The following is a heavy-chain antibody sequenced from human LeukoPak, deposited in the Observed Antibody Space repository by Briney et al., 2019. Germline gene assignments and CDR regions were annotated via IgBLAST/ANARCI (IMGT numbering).Heavy chain of an antibody. J-gene: IGHJ6*03. V-gene: IGHV1-69-2*01. CDR2: VDPEDGET. Sequence: ASVKVSCKVSGYTFTDYYMHWVQQAPGKGLEWMGLVDPEDGETIYAEKFQGRVTITADTSTDTAYMELSSLRSEDTAVYYSATDPRRDRYYYYYYMDVWGKGTTVTVSS. CDR3: ATDPRRDRYYYYYYMDV. CDR1: GYTFTDYY.